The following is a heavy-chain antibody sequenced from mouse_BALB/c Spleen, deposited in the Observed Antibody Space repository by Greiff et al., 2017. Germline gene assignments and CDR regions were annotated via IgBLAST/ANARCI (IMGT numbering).Heavy chain of an antibody. V-gene: IGHV2-2*02. J-gene: IGHJ4*01. D-gene: IGHD2-4*01. CDR2: IWSGGST. Sequence: QVQLKESGPGLVQPSQSLSITCTVSGFSLTSYGVYWVRQSPGKGLEWLGVIWSGGSTDYNAAFISRLSISKDNSKSQVFFKMNSLQANDTAIYYCARKPQLRRYAMDYWGQGTSVTVSS. CDR3: ARKPQLRRYAMDY. CDR1: GFSLTSYG.